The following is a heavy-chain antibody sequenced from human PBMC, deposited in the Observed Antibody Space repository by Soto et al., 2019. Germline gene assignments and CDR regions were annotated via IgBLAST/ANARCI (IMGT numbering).Heavy chain of an antibody. CDR2: IKQDGSEK. Sequence: PEGSLRLSCAASGFTFSSYWMSWVRQAPGKGLEWVANIKQDGSEKYYVDSVKGRFTISRDNAKNSLYLQMNSLRAEDTAVYYCARPPFSWSSGWYVDYYYYGMDVWGQGTTFTVSS. J-gene: IGHJ6*02. CDR1: GFTFSSYW. CDR3: ARPPFSWSSGWYVDYYYYGMDV. D-gene: IGHD6-19*01. V-gene: IGHV3-7*01.